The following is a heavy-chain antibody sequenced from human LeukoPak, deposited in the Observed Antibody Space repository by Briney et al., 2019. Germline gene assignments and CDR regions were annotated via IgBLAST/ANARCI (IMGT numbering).Heavy chain of an antibody. CDR2: INHSGST. CDR1: GGSFRGYY. CDR3: AGGRYVVVWDY. J-gene: IGHJ4*02. D-gene: IGHD2-15*01. Sequence: SETLSLTCAVYGGSFRGYYWSWIRQPPGKGLEWIGEINHSGSTNYNPSLKSRVTISVDTSKNQSSLKLSSVTAADTAVYYCAGGRYVVVWDYWGQGTLVTVSS. V-gene: IGHV4-34*01.